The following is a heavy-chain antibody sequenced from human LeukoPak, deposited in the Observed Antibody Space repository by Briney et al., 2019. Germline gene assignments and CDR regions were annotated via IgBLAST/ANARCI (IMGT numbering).Heavy chain of an antibody. D-gene: IGHD6-13*01. CDR1: GGTFSSYA. V-gene: IGHV1-69*06. CDR3: ARALGIAAAGRYYGMDV. J-gene: IGHJ6*02. Sequence: ASVKVSCKASGGTFSSYAISWVRQAPGQGLEWMGGIIPIFGTANYAQKFQGRVTITADKSTSTAYMELSSLRSEDTAVYYCARALGIAAAGRYYGMDVWGQGTTVTVSS. CDR2: IIPIFGTA.